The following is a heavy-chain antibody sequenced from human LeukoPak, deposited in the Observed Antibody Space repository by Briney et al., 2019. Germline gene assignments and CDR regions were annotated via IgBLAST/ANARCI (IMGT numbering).Heavy chain of an antibody. CDR2: ISGSGGST. J-gene: IGHJ3*02. CDR1: GFTFSIYA. Sequence: GGSLRLSCAASGFTFSIYAMSWVRQAPGKGLEWVSAISGSGGSTYYADSVKGRFTISRDNSKNALYLQMNSLRAEDTAVYYCAKHPGIAEDAFDIWGQGTMVTVSS. V-gene: IGHV3-23*01. CDR3: AKHPGIAEDAFDI.